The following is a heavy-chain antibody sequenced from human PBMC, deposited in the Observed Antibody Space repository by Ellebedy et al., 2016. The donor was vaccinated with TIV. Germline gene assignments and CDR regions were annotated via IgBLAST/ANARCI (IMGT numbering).Heavy chain of an antibody. D-gene: IGHD2-2*01. CDR3: AREVVPSSKGGAFDI. Sequence: GESLKISCVASGSTFSNYWMHWVRQAPGKGLVWVSSINSDGRTTRYADSVQGRFTISRDNPKNTLSLQMNSLRAEDTAVYYCAREVVPSSKGGAFDIWGQGTMVTVSS. CDR1: GSTFSNYW. J-gene: IGHJ3*02. CDR2: INSDGRTT. V-gene: IGHV3-74*01.